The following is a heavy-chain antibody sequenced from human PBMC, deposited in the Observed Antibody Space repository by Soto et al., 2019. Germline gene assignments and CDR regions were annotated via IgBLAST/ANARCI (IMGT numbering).Heavy chain of an antibody. Sequence: PGGSLRLSCAAPGFTFSSYSMNWVRQAPGKGLEWVSSISSSSSYIYYADSVKGRFTISRDNAKKSLYLQMNGLRAEDTAVYYCARVRLVRLNSYYYGMDVWGQGTTVTVSS. D-gene: IGHD2-2*01. V-gene: IGHV3-21*01. CDR1: GFTFSSYS. CDR2: ISSSSSYI. J-gene: IGHJ6*02. CDR3: ARVRLVRLNSYYYGMDV.